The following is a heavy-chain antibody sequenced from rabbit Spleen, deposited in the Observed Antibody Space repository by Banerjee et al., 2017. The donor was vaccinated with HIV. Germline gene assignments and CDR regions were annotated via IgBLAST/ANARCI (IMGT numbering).Heavy chain of an antibody. CDR2: IYTSSGST. Sequence: QEQLVESGGGLVQPEGSLTLTCTASGFSFTSTYDMCWVRQAPGKGLEWIGCIYTSSGSTYYASWAKGRFTITRSTSLNTVDLKMTSLTAADTATYFCARKTTSGIDYYNLWGQGTLVTVS. CDR3: ARKTTSGIDYYNL. V-gene: IGHV1S43*01. CDR1: GFSFTSTYD. D-gene: IGHD1-1*01. J-gene: IGHJ6*01.